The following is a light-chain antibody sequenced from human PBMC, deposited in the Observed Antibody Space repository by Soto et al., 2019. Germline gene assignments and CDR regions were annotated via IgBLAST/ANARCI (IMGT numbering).Light chain of an antibody. V-gene: IGLV1-51*01. J-gene: IGLJ2*01. CDR3: GTWDSSLSAVV. CDR2: DNN. CDR1: SSNIGNNY. Sequence: QSVLTQPPSVSAAPGQKVTISCSGSSSNIGNNYVSWYQHLSGTAPKLLISDNNERPSGIPDRFSGSKSGTSATLGITGLQTGDEADYFCGTWDSSLSAVVFGGGTKVTVL.